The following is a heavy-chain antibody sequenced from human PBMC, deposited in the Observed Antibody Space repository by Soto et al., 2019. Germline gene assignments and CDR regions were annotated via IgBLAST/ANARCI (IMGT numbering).Heavy chain of an antibody. CDR3: VSRIPSWVFDY. CDR1: GLSVSDNY. Sequence: GGSLRLSCGASGLSVSDNYMGWVRQAPGRGLEWVSVMYAGGDTHYADSVKGRFTISRDKSENTLYLQMNSLRDEDTGVYFCVSRIPSWVFDYWGLGTLVTVS. V-gene: IGHV3-53*01. D-gene: IGHD2-21*01. J-gene: IGHJ4*01. CDR2: MYAGGDT.